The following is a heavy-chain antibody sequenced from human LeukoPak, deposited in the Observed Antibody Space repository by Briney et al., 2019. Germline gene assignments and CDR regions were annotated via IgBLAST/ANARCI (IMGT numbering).Heavy chain of an antibody. D-gene: IGHD6-13*01. Sequence: GGSLRLSCAASGFTFSSYAMHWVRQAPGKGLEWVAVISYDGSNKYYADSVKGRFTISRDSSKNTLYLQMNSLRAEDTAVYYCARVFRAAAVDYWGQGTLVTVSS. CDR2: ISYDGSNK. J-gene: IGHJ4*02. CDR3: ARVFRAAAVDY. CDR1: GFTFSSYA. V-gene: IGHV3-30*04.